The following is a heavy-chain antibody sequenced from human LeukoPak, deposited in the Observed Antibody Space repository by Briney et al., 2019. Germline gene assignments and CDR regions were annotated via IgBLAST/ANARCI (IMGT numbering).Heavy chain of an antibody. D-gene: IGHD3-10*01. CDR3: AREAARRGVFDY. CDR2: ISAYNGNT. CDR1: GYTFTSYG. V-gene: IGHV1-18*04. J-gene: IGHJ4*02. Sequence: ASVKVSCKASGYTFTSYGISWVRQAPGQGLEWMGWISAYNGNTNYAQKLRGRVTMTTDTSTSTAYMELRSLRSDDTAVYYCAREAARRGVFDYWGQGTLVTVSS.